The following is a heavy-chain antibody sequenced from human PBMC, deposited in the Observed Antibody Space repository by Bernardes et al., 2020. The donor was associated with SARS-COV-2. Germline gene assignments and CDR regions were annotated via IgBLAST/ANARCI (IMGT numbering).Heavy chain of an antibody. CDR3: AADCSSTSCQSSLGYVHYYAMDV. CDR1: GFTVSSNY. J-gene: IGHJ6*02. V-gene: IGHV3-66*02. D-gene: IGHD2-2*01. CDR2: MYSGGDT. Sequence: GSLRLSCAASGFTVSSNYMSWVRPPPGKGLEWVSLMYSGGDTVYADSVKGRFTISRDNSKNTLYLQMNSLRAEDTGVYYCAADCSSTSCQSSLGYVHYYAMDVWGQGTTVTVSS.